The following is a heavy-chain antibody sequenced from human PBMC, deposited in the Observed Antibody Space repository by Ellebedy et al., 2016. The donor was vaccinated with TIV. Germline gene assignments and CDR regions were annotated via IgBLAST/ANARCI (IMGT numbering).Heavy chain of an antibody. J-gene: IGHJ5*02. V-gene: IGHV4-39*07. CDR1: DDSIGSSGRHS. CDR2: IYFIGHT. CDR3: ARVGLRFGELSTWKWFDP. Sequence: SETLSLTCTVSDDSIGSSGRHSWGWIRQPPGKGLEWIGNIYFIGHTYYNPSLRGRVTISLDGPQSQFSLRLSSVTAADTAMYFCARVGLRFGELSTWKWFDPWGQGTLVTVSS. D-gene: IGHD3-10*01.